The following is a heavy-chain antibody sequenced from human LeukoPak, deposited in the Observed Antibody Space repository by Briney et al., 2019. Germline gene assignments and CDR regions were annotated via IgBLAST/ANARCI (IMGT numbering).Heavy chain of an antibody. D-gene: IGHD5-18*01. CDR2: MNPNSGNT. Sequence: GASVKVSCKASGYTFTSYDINWVRQATGQGLEWMGWMNPNSGNTGYAQKFQGRVTMTRNTSISTAYMELSSLRSEDTAVYYCALVYSDTAMVFDYWGQGTLVTVSS. J-gene: IGHJ4*02. CDR3: ALVYSDTAMVFDY. V-gene: IGHV1-8*01. CDR1: GYTFTSYD.